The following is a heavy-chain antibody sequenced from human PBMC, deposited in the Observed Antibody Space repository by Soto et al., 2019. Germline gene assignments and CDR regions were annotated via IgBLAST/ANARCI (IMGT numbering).Heavy chain of an antibody. CDR1: GFTFSSYA. D-gene: IGHD2-2*01. V-gene: IGHV3-23*01. CDR2: ISGSGGST. Sequence: GGSLRLSCAASGFTFSSYAMSWVRQAPGKGLEWVSAISGSGGSTYYADSVKGRFTISRDNSKNTLYLQMNSLRAEDTAVYYCAKEGGDCSSTSCYAFDIWGQGTMVTVSS. CDR3: AKEGGDCSSTSCYAFDI. J-gene: IGHJ3*02.